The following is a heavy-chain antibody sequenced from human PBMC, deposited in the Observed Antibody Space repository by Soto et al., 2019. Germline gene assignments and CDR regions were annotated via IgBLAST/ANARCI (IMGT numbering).Heavy chain of an antibody. Sequence: QVQLVESGGGVVQPGGSLRLSCAASGFTFGRHGMHWVRQAPGKGLEWVAVIGSDGRRASYADSVKGRFTISSDNGQKPLYLQMKSVEGEATAVNYGARDDGYGDSGRASWGQGTRVTASS. CDR2: IGSDGRRA. D-gene: IGHD4-17*01. CDR3: ARDDGYGDSGRAS. V-gene: IGHV3-33*01. J-gene: IGHJ1*01. CDR1: GFTFGRHG.